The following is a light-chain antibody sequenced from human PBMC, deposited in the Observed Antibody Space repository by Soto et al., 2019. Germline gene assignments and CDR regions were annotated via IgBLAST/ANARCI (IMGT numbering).Light chain of an antibody. Sequence: QSVLTQSPPVSGAPGQRVTISCTGSSSNIGADYDVHWYQQFPGTAPKLVIYAFTSRASGVPDRFSGSRSASSASLAVTGLQAEDEADYYCQSYDIRLSAWVFGGGTQLTVL. V-gene: IGLV1-40*01. CDR1: SSNIGADYD. CDR3: QSYDIRLSAWV. CDR2: AFT. J-gene: IGLJ3*02.